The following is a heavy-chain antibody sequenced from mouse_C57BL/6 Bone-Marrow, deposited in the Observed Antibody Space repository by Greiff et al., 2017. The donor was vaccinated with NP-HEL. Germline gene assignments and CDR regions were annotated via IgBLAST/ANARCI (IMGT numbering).Heavy chain of an antibody. CDR2: IYPGDGDT. J-gene: IGHJ3*01. V-gene: IGHV1-82*01. CDR1: GYAFSSSW. D-gene: IGHD1-1*01. Sequence: VKLQESGPELVKPGASVKISCKASGYAFSSSWMNWVKQRPGKGLEWIGRIYPGDGDTNYNGKFKGKATLTADKSSSTAYMQLSSLTSEDSAVYFCARFTEFAYWGQGTLVTVSA. CDR3: ARFTEFAY.